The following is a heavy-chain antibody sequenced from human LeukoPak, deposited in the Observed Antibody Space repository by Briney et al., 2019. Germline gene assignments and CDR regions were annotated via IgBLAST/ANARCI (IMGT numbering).Heavy chain of an antibody. CDR1: GFTFSSYA. CDR3: AKDSASAGNWYFDL. V-gene: IGHV3-30*02. D-gene: IGHD3-10*01. Sequence: PGGSLRLSCAASGFTFSSYAMHWVRQAPGKGLEWVAFIRYNGIDEYYADSVKGRFTISRDKYKNTLYLQMISLRPEDTAVYYCAKDSASAGNWYFDLWGRGTLVTVSS. J-gene: IGHJ2*01. CDR2: IRYNGIDE.